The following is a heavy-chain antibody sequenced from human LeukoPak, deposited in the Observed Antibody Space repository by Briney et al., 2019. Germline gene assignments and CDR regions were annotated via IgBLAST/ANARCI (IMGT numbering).Heavy chain of an antibody. CDR2: ISSSSSYI. D-gene: IGHD1-26*01. J-gene: IGHJ4*02. V-gene: IGHV3-21*01. CDR1: GFTFSRYS. Sequence: GGSLRLSCAASGFTFSRYSMNWVRQAPGTGLEGVSSISSSSSYIYYADSVKGRFTISRDNAKNSLYLQMNSLRAEDTAVYYCARVRGSYYPYYFDYWGQGTLVTVSS. CDR3: ARVRGSYYPYYFDY.